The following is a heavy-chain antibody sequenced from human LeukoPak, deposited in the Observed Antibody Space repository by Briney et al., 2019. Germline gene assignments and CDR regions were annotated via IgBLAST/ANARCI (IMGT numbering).Heavy chain of an antibody. CDR3: VKGKGIAVTSLDY. Sequence: GGSLRLSCSASGFTFSNYAMHWVHQAPGKGLEYVSAISSNGGSTYYADSVRGRFTISRDNSKNTLYLQMSSLRAEDTAVYYCVKGKGIAVTSLDYWGQGTLVTVSS. CDR2: ISSNGGST. V-gene: IGHV3-64D*06. D-gene: IGHD6-19*01. J-gene: IGHJ4*02. CDR1: GFTFSNYA.